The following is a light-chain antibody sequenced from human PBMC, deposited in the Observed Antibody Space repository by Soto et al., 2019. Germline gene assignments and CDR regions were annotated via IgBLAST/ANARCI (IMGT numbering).Light chain of an antibody. CDR2: GAS. CDR1: QSVSSN. CDR3: QQYNNWPGT. V-gene: IGKV3-15*01. Sequence: EIVMTQSPATLSVSPGERATLSCRASQSVSSNLAWYQQKPGQAPRLLIYGASTRATGIPARFSGSGSGTEFTLPISSLQSEDFSVYYCQQYNNWPGTFGPGTKMDIK. J-gene: IGKJ3*01.